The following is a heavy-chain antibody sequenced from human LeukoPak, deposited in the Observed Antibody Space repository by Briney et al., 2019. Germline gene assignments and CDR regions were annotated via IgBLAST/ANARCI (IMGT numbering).Heavy chain of an antibody. Sequence: SETLSLTCAVYGGSFSGYYWSWIRRPPGKGLEWIGEINHSGSTNYNPSLKSRVTISVDTSKNQFSLKLSSVTAADTAVYYCARGRLQRWLQSPFDYWGQGTLVTVSS. V-gene: IGHV4-34*01. D-gene: IGHD5-24*01. CDR2: INHSGST. J-gene: IGHJ4*02. CDR1: GGSFSGYY. CDR3: ARGRLQRWLQSPFDY.